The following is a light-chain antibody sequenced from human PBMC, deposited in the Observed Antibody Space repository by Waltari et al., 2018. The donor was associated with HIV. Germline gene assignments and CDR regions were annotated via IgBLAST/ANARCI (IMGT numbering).Light chain of an antibody. CDR3: AAWDDSLNGHWV. Sequence: QSVLTQTPSASGTPGQRVTISCSGSSSNNGSNTVNWYQQRPGTAPKLLIYSNSQRPSGVPDRFSGSKSGTSASLAISGLQSEDEADYYCAAWDDSLNGHWVFGGGTKLTVL. J-gene: IGLJ3*02. CDR2: SNS. V-gene: IGLV1-44*01. CDR1: SSNNGSNT.